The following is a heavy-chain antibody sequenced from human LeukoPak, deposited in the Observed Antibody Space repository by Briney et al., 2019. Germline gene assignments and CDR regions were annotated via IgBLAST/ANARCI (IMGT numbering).Heavy chain of an antibody. Sequence: ASVKVSCKASGGTFSSYAISWVRQAPGQGLEWMGRIIPILGIANYAQKFQGRVTITADKSTSTVYMELSSLRSEDTAVYYCARGPPLAFYDSSGYPGKHWGHGTTVIVSS. CDR2: IIPILGIA. CDR3: ARGPPLAFYDSSGYPGKH. V-gene: IGHV1-69*04. D-gene: IGHD3-22*01. J-gene: IGHJ3*01. CDR1: GGTFSSYA.